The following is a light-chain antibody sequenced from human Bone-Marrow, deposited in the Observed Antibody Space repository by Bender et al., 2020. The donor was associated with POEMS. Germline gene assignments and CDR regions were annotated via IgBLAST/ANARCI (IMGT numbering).Light chain of an antibody. V-gene: IGLV1-40*01. Sequence: QSVLTQPPSVSGAPGQTVTISCTGTSSNMGAGYGVNWYLQPLGTAPNLLIYNNENRPSGFPDRISGSKSGTSAPLAITGLQAEDEADYYCQSYDIRLSCWVFGGGTKLTAL. J-gene: IGLJ3*02. CDR2: NNE. CDR3: QSYDIRLSCWV. CDR1: SSNMGAGYG.